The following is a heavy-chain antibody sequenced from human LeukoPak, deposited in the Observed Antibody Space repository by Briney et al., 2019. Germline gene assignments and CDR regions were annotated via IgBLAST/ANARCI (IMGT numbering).Heavy chain of an antibody. V-gene: IGHV3-11*01. J-gene: IGHJ3*02. CDR1: GGSFSGYY. Sequence: LSLTCAVYGGSFSGYYWSWIRQPPGKGLEWVSYISSSGSTIYYADSVKGRFTISRDNAKNSLYLQMNSLRAEDTAVYYCARDRTMVRGTHAFDIWGQGTMVTVSS. D-gene: IGHD3-10*01. CDR3: ARDRTMVRGTHAFDI. CDR2: ISSSGSTI.